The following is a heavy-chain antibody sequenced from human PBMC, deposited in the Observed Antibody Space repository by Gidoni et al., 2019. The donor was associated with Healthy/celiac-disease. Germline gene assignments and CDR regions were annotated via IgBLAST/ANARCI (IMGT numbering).Heavy chain of an antibody. CDR3: AKHLGLSPHFDP. V-gene: IGHV2-5*02. CDR1: GLSLSTSGVG. D-gene: IGHD2-21*01. CDR2: IYWDDDK. J-gene: IGHJ5*02. Sequence: QITLKESGPTLVKPTQTLTLTCTFPGLSLSTSGVGVGWIRQPPGKALEWLALIYWDDDKRYSPSLKSRLTITKDTSKNQVVLTMTNMDPVDTATYYCAKHLGLSPHFDPWGQGTLVTVSS.